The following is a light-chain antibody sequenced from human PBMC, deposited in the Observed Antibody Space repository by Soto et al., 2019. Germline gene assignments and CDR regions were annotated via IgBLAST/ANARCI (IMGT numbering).Light chain of an antibody. CDR3: QQYNDSFPYT. V-gene: IGKV1-5*03. CDR1: QSISSW. Sequence: DLQMTQSPSTLSASVGDRVTITCRASQSISSWLAWYQQKPGTAPKLLIYKASTLESGVPSRFSGSRSGTEFTLTVSSLQPEDFATYYCQQYNDSFPYTFGQGTRLEIK. J-gene: IGKJ5*01. CDR2: KAS.